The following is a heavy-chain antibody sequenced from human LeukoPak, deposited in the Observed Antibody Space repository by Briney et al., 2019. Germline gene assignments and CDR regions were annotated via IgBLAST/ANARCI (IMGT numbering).Heavy chain of an antibody. CDR2: MNPNSGNT. CDR3: ARGRVRFLEWLLSDYYYYYGMDV. Sequence: GASVKVSCKASGGTFSSYAISWVRQAPGQGLEWMGWMNPNSGNTGYAQKFQGRVTMTRNTSISTAYMELSSLRSEDTAVYYCARGRVRFLEWLLSDYYYYYGMDVWGQGTTVTVSS. D-gene: IGHD3-3*01. J-gene: IGHJ6*02. CDR1: GGTFSSYA. V-gene: IGHV1-8*02.